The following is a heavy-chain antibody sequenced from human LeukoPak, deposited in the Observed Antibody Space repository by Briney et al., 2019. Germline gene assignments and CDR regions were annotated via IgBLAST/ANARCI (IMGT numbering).Heavy chain of an antibody. CDR3: ARAAYDFWSGYYYYYMDV. D-gene: IGHD3-3*01. CDR2: INPNSGGT. V-gene: IGHV1-2*02. J-gene: IGHJ6*03. Sequence: ASVKVSCKASGYTFTGYYMHWVRQAPGQGLEWMGWINPNSGGTNYAQKFQGGVTMTRDTSISTAYMELSRLRSDDTAVYYCARAAYDFWSGYYYYYMDVWGKGTTVTVSS. CDR1: GYTFTGYY.